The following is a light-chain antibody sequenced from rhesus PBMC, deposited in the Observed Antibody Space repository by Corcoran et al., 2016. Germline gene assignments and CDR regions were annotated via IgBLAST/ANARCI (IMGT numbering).Light chain of an antibody. CDR2: RAS. Sequence: DIQMTQSPSSLSASVGDTVTITCRASQGISSWLAWYQQKPGKAPKLLIYRASSLQIGFPSRFSGRGSGTEFTLTISSLQSEDFATYYYQQYSSRPFTFGPGTKLDIK. J-gene: IGKJ3*01. V-gene: IGKV1-22*01. CDR1: QGISSW. CDR3: QQYSSRPFT.